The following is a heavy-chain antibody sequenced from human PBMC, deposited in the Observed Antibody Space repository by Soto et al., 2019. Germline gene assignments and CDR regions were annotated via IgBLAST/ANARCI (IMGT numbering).Heavy chain of an antibody. Sequence: SETLSLTCTVSGGSISSSTYYWGWMRQPPGKGLEWIASIYYSGSTYYNPPLKSRVTMSVDTSKNQFSLKLSSVTAADTAVYYCARSDFWSGYSEFDYWGQGTLVTAPQ. CDR2: IYYSGST. V-gene: IGHV4-39*01. CDR3: ARSDFWSGYSEFDY. CDR1: GGSISSSTYY. J-gene: IGHJ4*02. D-gene: IGHD3-3*01.